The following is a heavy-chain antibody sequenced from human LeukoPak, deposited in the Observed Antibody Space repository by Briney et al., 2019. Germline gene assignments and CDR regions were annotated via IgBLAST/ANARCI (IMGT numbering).Heavy chain of an antibody. CDR1: GGSISSYY. CDR2: IYYSGST. D-gene: IGHD6-19*01. CDR3: ARVASSGWSH. Sequence: SETLSLTCTVSGGSISSYYWSWIRQPPGKGLEWIGYIYYSGSTNYNPSLKSRVTVSVDTSKNQFSLKLSSVTAADTAVYYCARVASSGWSHWGQGTLVTVSS. V-gene: IGHV4-59*01. J-gene: IGHJ4*02.